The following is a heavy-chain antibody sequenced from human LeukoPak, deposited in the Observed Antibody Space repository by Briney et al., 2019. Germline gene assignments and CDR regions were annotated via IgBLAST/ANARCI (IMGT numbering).Heavy chain of an antibody. CDR1: GFTFSSYG. D-gene: IGHD3-3*01. CDR2: ISYDGSNK. J-gene: IGHJ4*02. V-gene: IGHV3-30*18. CDR3: AKDRVWSLDY. Sequence: GRSLRLSCAASGFTFSSYGMHWVRQAPGKGLEWVAVISYDGSNKYYADSVKGRFTISRDNSKNTLYLQMNSLRAEDTAVYYCAKDRVWSLDYWGQGTLVTVSS.